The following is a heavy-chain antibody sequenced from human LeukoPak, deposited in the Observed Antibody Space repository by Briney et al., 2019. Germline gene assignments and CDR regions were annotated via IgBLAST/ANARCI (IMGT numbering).Heavy chain of an antibody. V-gene: IGHV3-9*03. D-gene: IGHD6-19*01. CDR2: ISWNSGSI. Sequence: GGSLRLSCAASGFTFDGYAMHWVRQAPGKGLEWVSGISWNSGSIGYADSVKGRFTISRDNAKNSLYLQMNSLRVEDMALYYCAKESIPRLGFDPWGQGTLVTVSS. CDR1: GFTFDGYA. J-gene: IGHJ5*02. CDR3: AKESIPRLGFDP.